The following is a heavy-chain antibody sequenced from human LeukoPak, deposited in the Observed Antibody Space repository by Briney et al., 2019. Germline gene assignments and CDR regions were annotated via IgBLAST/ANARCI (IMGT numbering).Heavy chain of an antibody. CDR2: IIPIFGTA. V-gene: IGHV1-69*13. J-gene: IGHJ6*03. CDR1: GGTFSSYA. Sequence: SAKVSCKASGGTFSSYAISWVRQAPGQGLEWMGGIIPIFGTANYAQKFQGRVTITADESTSTAYMELSSLRSEDTAVYYCARTLPGDAYYYYYYMDGWGKGTTVTVSS. CDR3: ARTLPGDAYYYYYYMDG. D-gene: IGHD3-16*01.